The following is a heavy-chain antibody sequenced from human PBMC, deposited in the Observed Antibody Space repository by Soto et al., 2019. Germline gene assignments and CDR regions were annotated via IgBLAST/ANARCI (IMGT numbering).Heavy chain of an antibody. CDR3: ASQDYSSSTDASLLVSGYFDL. J-gene: IGHJ2*01. CDR2: IYHSGST. D-gene: IGHD6-6*01. Sequence: QMQLQESGPGLVKPSGTLSLTCGVSGGSISSSKWWTWVRQPPGKGPGWIGEIYHSGSTNYNPSLTSRATTSLDKSTNQFSPPLTSGTAADTAVYYCASQDYSSSTDASLLVSGYFDLWGRGILVTVSS. V-gene: IGHV4-4*02. CDR1: GGSISSSKW.